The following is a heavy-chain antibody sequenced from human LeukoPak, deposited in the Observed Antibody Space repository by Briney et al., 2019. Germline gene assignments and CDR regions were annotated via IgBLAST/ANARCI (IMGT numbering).Heavy chain of an antibody. CDR1: GGSLSSSY. CDR2: IYYSGST. Sequence: NSSETLSLTCTVSGGSLSSSYWNWIRQPAGKGLEWIGYIYYSGSTNYNPSLKSRVTISVDTSKNQFSLKLSSVTAADTAVYYCARQPYDSSGYYYVGYYYMDVWGKGTTATVSS. V-gene: IGHV4-59*01. D-gene: IGHD3-22*01. J-gene: IGHJ6*03. CDR3: ARQPYDSSGYYYVGYYYMDV.